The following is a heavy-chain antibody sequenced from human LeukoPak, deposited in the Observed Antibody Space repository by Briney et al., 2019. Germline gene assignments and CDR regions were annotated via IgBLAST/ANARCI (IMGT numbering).Heavy chain of an antibody. CDR1: GFTFSNYW. D-gene: IGHD6-6*01. CDR2: INSDASVT. CDR3: AKGSYSSSKGGMDV. J-gene: IGHJ6*03. Sequence: GGSLRLSCAASGFTFSNYWMHWVRQTPGKGLVWVSRINSDASVTTYADSVKGRFTISRDNAKNSLYLQMNSLRAEDMALYYCAKGSYSSSKGGMDVWGKGTTVTVSS. V-gene: IGHV3-74*01.